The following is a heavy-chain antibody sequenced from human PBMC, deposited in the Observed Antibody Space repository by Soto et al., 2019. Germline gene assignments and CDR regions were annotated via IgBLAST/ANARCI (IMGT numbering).Heavy chain of an antibody. D-gene: IGHD5-18*01. CDR1: GFTLTRSA. V-gene: IGHV1-58*01. CDR3: AAGGVQLCSPQHYYHGMDV. J-gene: IGHJ6*02. Sequence: SVKVSCKASGFTLTRSAVHWVRQARGQRLEWIGWIVVGSGDIKYAQKLQERVTITRDTSTSTAYMELSSLRSDDTAVYYCAAGGVQLCSPQHYYHGMDVWGQGTTVTVSS. CDR2: IVVGSGDI.